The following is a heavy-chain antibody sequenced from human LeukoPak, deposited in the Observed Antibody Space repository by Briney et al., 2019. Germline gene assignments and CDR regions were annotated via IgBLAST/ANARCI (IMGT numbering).Heavy chain of an antibody. D-gene: IGHD6-13*01. V-gene: IGHV4-59*01. CDR1: GGSISSYY. CDR2: VFYSGST. Sequence: SQTLSLTCTVSGGSISSYYWSWVRQPPGKGLEWVGYVFYSGSTIYNPSLKSRVTISVDTSKNQFSLKLSSVTAADTAVYYCARDGSTESSFDYWGQGTLVTVSS. CDR3: ARDGSTESSFDY. J-gene: IGHJ4*02.